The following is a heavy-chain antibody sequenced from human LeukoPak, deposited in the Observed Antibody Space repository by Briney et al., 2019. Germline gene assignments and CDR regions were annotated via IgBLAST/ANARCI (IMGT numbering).Heavy chain of an antibody. V-gene: IGHV1-2*02. CDR2: INPNSGGT. J-gene: IGHJ6*02. Sequence: ASVKVSCKASGYTFTGYYMHWVRQAPGQGLEWMGWINPNSGGTNYAQKFQGRVTMTRDTSISTAYMEPSRLRSDDTAVYYCARVLRFVGALNYYYGMDVWGQGTTVTVSS. CDR1: GYTFTGYY. CDR3: ARVLRFVGALNYYYGMDV. D-gene: IGHD3-3*01.